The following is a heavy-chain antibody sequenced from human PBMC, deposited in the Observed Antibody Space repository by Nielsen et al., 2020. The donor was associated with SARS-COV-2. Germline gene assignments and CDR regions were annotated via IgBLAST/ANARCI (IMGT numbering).Heavy chain of an antibody. CDR1: GFTFSNFF. D-gene: IGHD2-15*01. Sequence: GEYLKISCAASGFTFSNFFMSWVRQAPGKGLEWVANINGDGLVKLYVDSVKGRFTISRDNAKKSLFLEMKSLRAEDTAVYYCARIGWTYYFASWCRGTLVTVSS. V-gene: IGHV3-7*05. J-gene: IGHJ4*02. CDR3: ARIGWTYYFAS. CDR2: INGDGLVK.